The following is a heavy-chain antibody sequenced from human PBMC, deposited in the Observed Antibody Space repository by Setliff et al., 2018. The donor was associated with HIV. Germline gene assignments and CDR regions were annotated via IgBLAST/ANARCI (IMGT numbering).Heavy chain of an antibody. Sequence: GASVKVSCKTSGYNFENYAINWVRQAPGQGLEWMGWINANSGSPTYAQAFTGRFFFSVDIAVATAYLQINNLKTEDTAVYFCARGLYGDYGGDLNWLDPWGHGTRVTVSS. CDR2: INANSGSP. J-gene: IGHJ5*02. CDR3: ARGLYGDYGGDLNWLDP. CDR1: GYNFENYA. V-gene: IGHV7-4-1*02. D-gene: IGHD4-17*01.